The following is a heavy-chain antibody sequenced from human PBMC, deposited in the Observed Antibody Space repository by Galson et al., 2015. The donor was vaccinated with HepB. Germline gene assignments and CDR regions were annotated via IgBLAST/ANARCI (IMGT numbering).Heavy chain of an antibody. D-gene: IGHD2-21*02. CDR1: GFTFSSYA. V-gene: IGHV3-49*04. CDR2: IRSKAYGGTT. CDR3: TREWHCGGDCYSGYYYYYGMDV. Sequence: SLRLSCAASGFTFSSYAMSWVRQAPGKGLEWVGFIRSKAYGGTTEYAASVKGRFTISRDDSKSIAYLQMNSLKTEDTAVYYCTREWHCGGDCYSGYYYYYGMDVWGQGTTVTVSS. J-gene: IGHJ6*02.